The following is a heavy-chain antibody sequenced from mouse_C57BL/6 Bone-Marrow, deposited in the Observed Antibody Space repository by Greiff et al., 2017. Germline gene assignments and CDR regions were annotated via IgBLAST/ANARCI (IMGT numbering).Heavy chain of an antibody. CDR1: GFNIKDDY. CDR2: IDPENGDT. D-gene: IGHD1-1*01. J-gene: IGHJ2*01. CDR3: TTVVHY. Sequence: EVQLQQSGAELVRPGASVKLSCTASGFNIKDDYMHWVKQRPEQGLEWIGWIDPENGDTEYAPKFQGKATITADKSSNTAYLHLSSLTSEDTAFYYCTTVVHYWGQGTTLTVSS. V-gene: IGHV14-4*01.